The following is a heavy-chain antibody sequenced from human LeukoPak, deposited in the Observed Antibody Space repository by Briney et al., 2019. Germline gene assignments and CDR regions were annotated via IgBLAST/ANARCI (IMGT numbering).Heavy chain of an antibody. CDR2: IKQDGSEN. CDR1: GFTFGDYW. V-gene: IGHV3-7*05. Sequence: TGGSLRLSYEASGFTFGDYWMTWVRQAPGKGLEGVANIKQDGSENHYVDSVKGRFTISRDNAKNSLYLQMNSLRAEDTAVYYCATYWRHFDWLLADIWCLGTMVTVSS. J-gene: IGHJ3*02. D-gene: IGHD3-9*01. CDR3: ATYWRHFDWLLADI.